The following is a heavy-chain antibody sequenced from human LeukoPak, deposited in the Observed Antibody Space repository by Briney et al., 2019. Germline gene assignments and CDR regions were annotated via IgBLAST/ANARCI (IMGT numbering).Heavy chain of an antibody. CDR2: ISSSGST. J-gene: IGHJ3*02. V-gene: IGHV4-4*07. CDR1: GGSINTFY. Sequence: SETLSLTCTVSGGSINTFYWSWIRQPAGKGLEWIGRISSSGSTNYNPSLKSRVTISVDTSKNQFSLKLSSVTAADTAVYFCARGPYSYDSSGAFDIWGQGTMVTVSS. D-gene: IGHD3-22*01. CDR3: ARGPYSYDSSGAFDI.